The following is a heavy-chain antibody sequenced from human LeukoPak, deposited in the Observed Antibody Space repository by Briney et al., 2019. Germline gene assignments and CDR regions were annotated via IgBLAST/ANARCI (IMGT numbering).Heavy chain of an antibody. CDR1: GGSISSYC. Sequence: SETLSLTCTVSGGSISSYCWTWIRQAPGKGLEWIGYVYYTGNTNYNPSLKSRVTISLDMSKNQFSLRLSSVTAADTAVYYCARREAAGVFYFDYWGQGTLVTVSS. CDR2: VYYTGNT. J-gene: IGHJ4*02. CDR3: ARREAAGVFYFDY. V-gene: IGHV4-59*01. D-gene: IGHD6-13*01.